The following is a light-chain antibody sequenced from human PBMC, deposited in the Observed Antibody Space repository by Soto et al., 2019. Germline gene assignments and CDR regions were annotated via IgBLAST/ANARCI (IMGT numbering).Light chain of an antibody. J-gene: IGKJ4*01. CDR3: QQYNFWPGRT. CDR2: ATS. Sequence: TVMTQSPATLSVSPGETATLSCTASRSIGDNLAWYQVKPGQAPRLLISATSTRSTGIPDRFRGSGSGTYFTLTIISLQSEDSAVYYCQQYNFWPGRTFGGGTRVEIK. CDR1: RSIGDN. V-gene: IGKV3-15*01.